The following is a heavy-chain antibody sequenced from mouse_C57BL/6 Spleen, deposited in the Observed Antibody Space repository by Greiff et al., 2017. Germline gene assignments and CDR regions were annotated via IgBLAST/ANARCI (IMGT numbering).Heavy chain of an antibody. J-gene: IGHJ1*03. CDR3: ARMNYYGSSYVGWYFDV. CDR2: IWWDDDK. Sequence: QVQLKESGPGILQPSQTLSLTCSFSGFSLSTFGMGVGWIRQPSGKGLEWLAHIWWDDDKYYNPALKSRLTISKDTSKNQVFLKIANVDTADTATYYCARMNYYGSSYVGWYFDVWGTGTTVTVSS. V-gene: IGHV8-8*01. CDR1: GFSLSTFGMG. D-gene: IGHD1-1*01.